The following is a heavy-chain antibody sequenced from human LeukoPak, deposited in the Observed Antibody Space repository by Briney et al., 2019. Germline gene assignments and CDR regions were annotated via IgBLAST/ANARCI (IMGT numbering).Heavy chain of an antibody. CDR3: ARDKPLVDNHYGLDV. CDR2: IKQDGSEK. J-gene: IGHJ6*02. V-gene: IGHV3-7*03. CDR1: GFTFSSFW. D-gene: IGHD2-15*01. Sequence: GGSLRLSCAASGFTFSSFWMSWVRQAPGKGLEWVANIKQDGSEKYYVDSVRGRFTISRDNAKNSLYLQMSSLRAEDTAVYYCARDKPLVDNHYGLDVWGQGTTVTVSS.